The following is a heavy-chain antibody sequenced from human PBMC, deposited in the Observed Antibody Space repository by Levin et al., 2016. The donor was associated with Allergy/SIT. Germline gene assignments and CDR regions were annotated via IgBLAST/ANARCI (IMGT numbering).Heavy chain of an antibody. J-gene: IGHJ4*02. CDR2: ISSWGVSI. V-gene: IGHV3-48*03. Sequence: GESLKISCAASGFTFSDYEMNWVRQAPGKGLEWVSYISSWGVSIYYADSVKGRFTISRDNAKNSLYLQMSSLTAEDTAVYYCARGWELVRLGLDWGQGTLVTVSS. CDR3: ARGWELVRLGLD. CDR1: GFTFSDYE. D-gene: IGHD3/OR15-3a*01.